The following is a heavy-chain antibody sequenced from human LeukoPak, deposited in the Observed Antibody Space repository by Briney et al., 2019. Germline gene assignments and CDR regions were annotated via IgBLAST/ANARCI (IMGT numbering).Heavy chain of an antibody. CDR2: ISNDGNNK. CDR3: ARPDDSESFYRANHY. CDR1: GFSFNTYP. Sequence: GGSLRLSCAASGFSFNTYPMHWVRQAPGKGLEWVAVISNDGNNKYYADSVKGRFTISRDNSNDTLSLQMNGLRVEDTAVYYCARPDDSESFYRANHYWGRGTLVTVS. V-gene: IGHV3-30*04. J-gene: IGHJ4*02. D-gene: IGHD3-10*01.